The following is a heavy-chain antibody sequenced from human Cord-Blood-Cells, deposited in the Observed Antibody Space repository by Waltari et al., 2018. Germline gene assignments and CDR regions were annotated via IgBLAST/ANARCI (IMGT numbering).Heavy chain of an antibody. J-gene: IGHJ4*02. Sequence: QLQLQESGPGLVKPSETLSLTCTVSGGSISSSSYYWGWIRQPPGKGVEWIGSIYYSASTYYNPSLKSRVTISVDTAKNQFSLKLSSVTAADTAVYYCARRSGKQLDYFDYWGQGTLVTVSS. V-gene: IGHV4-39*01. CDR1: GGSISSSSYY. D-gene: IGHD6-6*01. CDR2: IYYSAST. CDR3: ARRSGKQLDYFDY.